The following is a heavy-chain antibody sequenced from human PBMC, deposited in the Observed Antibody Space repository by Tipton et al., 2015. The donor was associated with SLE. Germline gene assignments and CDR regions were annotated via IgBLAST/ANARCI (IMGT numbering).Heavy chain of an antibody. CDR3: ARDQAGSLDY. V-gene: IGHV4-59*11. Sequence: TLSLTCTVSGGSISSHYWTWIRQPPGKGLEWIGYSGSSKCTNCNPSLESRVTISVDTSKSQFSLKLNSVTAADTAVYYCARDQAGSLDYWGQGTLVTVSS. J-gene: IGHJ4*02. CDR1: GGSISSHY. CDR2: SGSSKCT.